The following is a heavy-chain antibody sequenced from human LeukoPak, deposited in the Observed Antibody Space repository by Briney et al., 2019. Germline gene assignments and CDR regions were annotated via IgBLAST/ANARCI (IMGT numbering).Heavy chain of an antibody. CDR1: GFTFTSYA. D-gene: IGHD2-15*01. Sequence: GGSLRLSCAASGFTFTSYAMTWVRQAPGKGLEWVSGISGSGGSTDYADSVKGRFTISRDNSKNTLYLQMNSLRAEDTAVYHCAKDVVPDYWGQGTLVTVSS. CDR2: ISGSGGST. CDR3: AKDVVPDY. V-gene: IGHV3-23*01. J-gene: IGHJ4*02.